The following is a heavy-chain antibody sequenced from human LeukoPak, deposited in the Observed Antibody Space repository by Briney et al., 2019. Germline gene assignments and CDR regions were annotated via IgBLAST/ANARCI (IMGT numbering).Heavy chain of an antibody. V-gene: IGHV4-34*01. CDR2: INHSGST. Sequence: SETLSLTCAVYGGSFSGYYWSWIRQPPGKGLEWIGEINHSGSTNYNPPLKSRVTISVDTSKNQFSLKLRSVTAADTAVYYCARVLGSGTGGFDPWGQGTLVTVSS. CDR1: GGSFSGYY. CDR3: ARVLGSGTGGFDP. J-gene: IGHJ5*02. D-gene: IGHD3-10*01.